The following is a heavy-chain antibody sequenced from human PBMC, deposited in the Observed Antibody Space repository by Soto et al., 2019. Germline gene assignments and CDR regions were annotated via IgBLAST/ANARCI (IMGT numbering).Heavy chain of an antibody. V-gene: IGHV3-7*01. D-gene: IGHD2-8*01. CDR3: VCVYLDV. CDR2: IRQDGSDK. Sequence: QLVESGGGLVQPGGSLRLSCAASGFTFSPYWMHWVRQAPGKGLEWVAKIRQDGSDKNYVDSVKGRFIISRDDAKNSLSLEMSSLRAEDTAVYYCVCVYLDVWGQGTTVTVSS. J-gene: IGHJ6*02. CDR1: GFTFSPYW.